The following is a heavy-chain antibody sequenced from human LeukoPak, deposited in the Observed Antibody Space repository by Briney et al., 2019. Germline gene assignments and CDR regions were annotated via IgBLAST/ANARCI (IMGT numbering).Heavy chain of an antibody. Sequence: GRSLSPSCEPHGLTSTSYGTHCVSQAPGKGLEWEAVIWYDGSNKYYADSVKGRFTISRDNSKNTLYLQMNSLRAEDTAVYYCARNQGTTVPYYFDYWGQGTLVTVSS. CDR2: IWYDGSNK. V-gene: IGHV3-33*01. CDR3: ARNQGTTVPYYFDY. CDR1: GLTSTSYG. J-gene: IGHJ4*02. D-gene: IGHD4-17*01.